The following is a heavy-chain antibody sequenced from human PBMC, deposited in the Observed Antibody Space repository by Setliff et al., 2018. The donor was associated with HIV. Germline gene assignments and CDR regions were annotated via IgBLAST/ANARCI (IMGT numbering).Heavy chain of an antibody. CDR3: ARDAIRLAMRGWFDP. D-gene: IGHD3-10*01. CDR2: ISWNSGNI. J-gene: IGHJ5*02. Sequence: SLRLSCAASGFTFDDYAMHWVRQAPGKGLGWVSGISWNSGNIGYADSVKGRFTISRDNAKNSLYLQMNSLRVEDTAVYHCARDAIRLAMRGWFDPWGQGTLVTVSS. CDR1: GFTFDDYA. V-gene: IGHV3-9*01.